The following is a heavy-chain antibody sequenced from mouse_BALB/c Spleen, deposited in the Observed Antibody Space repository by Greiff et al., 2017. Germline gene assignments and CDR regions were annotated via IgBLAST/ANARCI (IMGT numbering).Heavy chain of an antibody. CDR2: ISTYYGDA. D-gene: IGHD1-1*01. V-gene: IGHV1S137*01. J-gene: IGHJ1*01. CDR3: ARSGSSYVWYFDV. CDR1: GYTFTDYA. Sequence: QVHVKQSGAELVRPGVSVKISCKGSGYTFTDYAMHWVKQSHAKSLEWIGVISTYYGDASYNQKFKGKATMTVDKSSSTAYMELARLTSEDSAIYYCARSGSSYVWYFDVWGAGTTVTVSS.